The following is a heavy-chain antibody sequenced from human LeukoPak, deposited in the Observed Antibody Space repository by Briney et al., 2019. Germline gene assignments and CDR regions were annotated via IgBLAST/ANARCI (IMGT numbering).Heavy chain of an antibody. CDR1: GGSISNYY. J-gene: IGHJ4*02. Sequence: NPSETLSLTCTVSGGSISNYYWNWIRQPPGKGLEWIGYIYYSGSTNYNPSLKNRVTISVDTSKNQFSLKLSSVTAADTAVYYCARYSSGWYYFDYWGQGTLVTVSS. CDR3: ARYSSGWYYFDY. CDR2: IYYSGST. V-gene: IGHV4-59*01. D-gene: IGHD6-19*01.